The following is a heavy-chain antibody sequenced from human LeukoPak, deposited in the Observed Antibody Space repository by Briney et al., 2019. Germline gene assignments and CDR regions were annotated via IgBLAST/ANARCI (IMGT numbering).Heavy chain of an antibody. D-gene: IGHD2-21*01. CDR3: AKGAAYQGLYYYYYMDV. CDR2: IKQDGSEK. Sequence: GGSLRLSCAASGFTFSSYWMSWVRQAPGKGLEWVANIKQDGSEKYYVDSVKGRFTISRDNAKNSLYLQMNSLRAEDTAVYYCAKGAAYQGLYYYYYMDVWGKGTTVTVSS. J-gene: IGHJ6*03. V-gene: IGHV3-7*03. CDR1: GFTFSSYW.